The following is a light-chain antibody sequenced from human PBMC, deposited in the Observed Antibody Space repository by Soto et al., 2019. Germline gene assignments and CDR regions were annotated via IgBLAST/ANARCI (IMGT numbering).Light chain of an antibody. V-gene: IGKV1-9*01. Sequence: DIQLTQSPSLLSASVGDRVTITCRASQGISSYLAWYQQRPGKAPNLLIYAASTLQSGVPSRFSDSGSGTEFILTISSLQPEEFATYYCQQRDAYPVTFGGGTKVEIK. CDR3: QQRDAYPVT. CDR2: AAS. CDR1: QGISSY. J-gene: IGKJ4*01.